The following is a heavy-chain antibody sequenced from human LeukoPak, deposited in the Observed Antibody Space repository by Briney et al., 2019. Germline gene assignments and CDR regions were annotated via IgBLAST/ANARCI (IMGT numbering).Heavy chain of an antibody. V-gene: IGHV3-21*01. J-gene: IGHJ4*02. CDR3: ANTIWNDERAFGY. Sequence: PGGSLRLSCAASGFTFSSYSMNWVRQAPGKGLEWVSSISSNSSFIYYADSLEGRFTISRDNSKSTLYLQMSSLRAEDTAVYYCANTIWNDERAFGYWGQGTLVTVSS. D-gene: IGHD1-1*01. CDR1: GFTFSSYS. CDR2: ISSNSSFI.